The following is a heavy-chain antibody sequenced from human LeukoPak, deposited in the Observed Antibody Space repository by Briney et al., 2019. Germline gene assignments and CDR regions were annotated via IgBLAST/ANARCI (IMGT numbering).Heavy chain of an antibody. V-gene: IGHV3-7*01. Sequence: PGGSLRLSCAASGFTSSGYWMSWVRQTPEKGLEWVANIKQDGYEKYYVDSVKGRFTISRDSAKNSLYLQMNSLRADDTAIYYCARDKIVGPTTLDYWGQGTLVTVSS. D-gene: IGHD1-26*01. CDR1: GFTSSGYW. J-gene: IGHJ4*02. CDR2: IKQDGYEK. CDR3: ARDKIVGPTTLDY.